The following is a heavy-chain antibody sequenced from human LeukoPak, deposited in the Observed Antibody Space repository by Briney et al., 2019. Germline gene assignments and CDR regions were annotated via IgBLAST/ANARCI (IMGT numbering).Heavy chain of an antibody. J-gene: IGHJ4*02. CDR3: ADYRKPQGLDY. CDR1: GFTFSSYW. Sequence: GGSLRLSCAASGFTFSSYWMSWVRQAPGKGLEWVANIKQDGSERYYVDSVKGRFTISRDNAKNSLYLQMNSLRAEDTAVYYCADYRKPQGLDYWGQGTLVTVSS. V-gene: IGHV3-7*03. CDR2: IKQDGSER. D-gene: IGHD3-16*01.